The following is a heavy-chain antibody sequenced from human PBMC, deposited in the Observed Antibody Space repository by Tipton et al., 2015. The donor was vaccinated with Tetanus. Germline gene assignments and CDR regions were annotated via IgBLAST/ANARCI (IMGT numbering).Heavy chain of an antibody. CDR3: ATGDGYNYRFDY. J-gene: IGHJ4*02. CDR1: GGSISSSSYY. D-gene: IGHD5-24*01. CDR2: IYYSGST. Sequence: TLSLTCTVSGGSISSSSYYWGWIRQPPGKGLEWIGSIYYSGSTYYNPSLKSRVTISVDTSKNQFSLKLSSVTAADTAVYYCATGDGYNYRFDYWGQGTLVTVSS. V-gene: IGHV4-39*01.